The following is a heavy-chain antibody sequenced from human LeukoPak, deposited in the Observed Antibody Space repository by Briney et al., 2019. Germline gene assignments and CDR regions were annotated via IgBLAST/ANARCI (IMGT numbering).Heavy chain of an antibody. Sequence: GGSLRLSCAVSGFTFSSYWMSWVRKAPGTGLEWVANIKQDGSENSYVDSVNDRCPISRDNAKNSLYLQMNSLRAEDTAVYYCARVRSWGVAAFDIWGQGTMVTVSS. CDR1: GFTFSSYW. D-gene: IGHD3-16*01. CDR3: ARVRSWGVAAFDI. CDR2: IKQDGSEN. V-gene: IGHV3-7*03. J-gene: IGHJ3*02.